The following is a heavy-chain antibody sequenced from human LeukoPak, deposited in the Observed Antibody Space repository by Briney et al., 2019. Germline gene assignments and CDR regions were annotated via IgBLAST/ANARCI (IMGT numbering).Heavy chain of an antibody. Sequence: SETLSPTCAVYGGSFSGYWWSWVRLPPGKGLEWIGEINHRGSTNYNPSLKSRVTIAVDTSKIQFSLKLSSLTAADTAVYYCARGPPLNPGDFDSSGYYYFDYWGLGTLVTVSS. V-gene: IGHV4-34*01. CDR2: INHRGST. J-gene: IGHJ4*02. CDR3: ARGPPLNPGDFDSSGYYYFDY. CDR1: GGSFSGYW. D-gene: IGHD3-22*01.